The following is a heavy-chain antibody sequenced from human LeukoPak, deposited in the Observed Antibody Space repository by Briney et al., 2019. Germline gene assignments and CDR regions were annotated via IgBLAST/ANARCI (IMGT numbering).Heavy chain of an antibody. D-gene: IGHD2-2*01. CDR1: GGTFSSYA. J-gene: IGHJ5*02. V-gene: IGHV1-69*06. CDR3: ARGAVIYCSSTSCPGPWFDP. CDR2: IIPIFGTA. Sequence: GSSVKVSCKASGGTFSSYAISWVRQAPGQGLEWMGGIIPIFGTANYAQKFQGRVTITADKSTSTAYMELSSLRSEDTAVYYCARGAVIYCSSTSCPGPWFDPWGQGTLVTVSS.